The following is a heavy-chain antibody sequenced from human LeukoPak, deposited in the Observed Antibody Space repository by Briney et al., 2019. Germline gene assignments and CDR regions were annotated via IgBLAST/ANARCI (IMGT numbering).Heavy chain of an antibody. CDR2: ISYEGSST. V-gene: IGHV3-30*03. CDR3: ARGRSITMGSGMDV. Sequence: PGGSLRLSCVGSGFTPSYHAMHWVRQAPGKGLEWVALISYEGSSTYYADSVKGRLTISRDNSKNTLYLQMNSLRTEDTAVYHCARGRSITMGSGMDVWGQGTTVTVSS. J-gene: IGHJ6*02. D-gene: IGHD3-3*01. CDR1: GFTPSYHA.